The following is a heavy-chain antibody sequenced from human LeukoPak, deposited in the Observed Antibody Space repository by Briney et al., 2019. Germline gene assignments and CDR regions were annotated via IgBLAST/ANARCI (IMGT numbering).Heavy chain of an antibody. J-gene: IGHJ4*02. CDR2: ISAYNGNI. Sequence: ASVKVSCKASGYTLTSYGISWVRQAPGPGLEWMGWISAYNGNIKYAQKLQGRVTITTDTSTSTAYMELRSRRSDDTAVYYCARDGVVPAATVPDYWGQGTLVTVSS. D-gene: IGHD2-2*01. CDR3: ARDGVVPAATVPDY. CDR1: GYTLTSYG. V-gene: IGHV1-18*01.